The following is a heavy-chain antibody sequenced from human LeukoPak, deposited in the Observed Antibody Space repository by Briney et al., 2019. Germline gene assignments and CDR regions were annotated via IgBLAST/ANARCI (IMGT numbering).Heavy chain of an antibody. D-gene: IGHD2-8*01. J-gene: IGHJ4*02. CDR1: GYTFTRYY. CDR3: VRDGSSVFGSVDSDY. CDR2: INSFGGDT. V-gene: IGHV1-46*01. Sequence: GASVKVSCKASGYTFTRYYMQWVRQAPGQGLEWMGIINSFGGDTTYAQKFQGRLTITRDASTSTVHMELSSLTSEDTAVYYCVRDGSSVFGSVDSDYWGQGTRAIVSS.